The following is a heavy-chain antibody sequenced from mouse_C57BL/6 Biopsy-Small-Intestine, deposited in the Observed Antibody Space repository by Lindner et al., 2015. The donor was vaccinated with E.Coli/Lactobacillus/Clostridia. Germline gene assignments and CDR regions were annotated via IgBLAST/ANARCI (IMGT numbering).Heavy chain of an antibody. Sequence: SVKVSCKTSGYTFTTLDINWVRQAAGQGLEWMGWMNPNSGNTGYAQKFQGRVTMTRDTSITTAYMDLSSLRFEDTAVYYCARRVSGTAVEKWYYYTMDVWGQGTTVTVSP. CDR1: GYTFTTL. CDR2: MNPNSGNT. V-gene: IGHV1S55*01. J-gene: IGHJ1*01. CDR3: ARRVSGTAVEKWYYYTMDV. D-gene: IGHD1-3*01.